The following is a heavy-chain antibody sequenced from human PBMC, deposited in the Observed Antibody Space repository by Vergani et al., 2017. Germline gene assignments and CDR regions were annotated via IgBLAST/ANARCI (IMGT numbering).Heavy chain of an antibody. J-gene: IGHJ4*02. CDR3: ARDTGVGATQFDY. CDR2: IKQDGSEK. Sequence: EVQLVESGGGLVQPGGSLRLSCAASGFTFSSFWMSWVRQAPGKGLEWVANIKQDGSEKYYVDSVKGRFTISRDNAKNSLYLQINSLRAEDTAVYYCARDTGVGATQFDYWGQGTLVTVSS. CDR1: GFTFSSFW. D-gene: IGHD1-26*01. V-gene: IGHV3-7*01.